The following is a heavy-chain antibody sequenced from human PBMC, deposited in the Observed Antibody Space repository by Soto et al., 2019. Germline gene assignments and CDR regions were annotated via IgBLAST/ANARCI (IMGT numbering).Heavy chain of an antibody. D-gene: IGHD2-2*01. CDR3: ARRQPMLFPDA. CDR2: ISSRASYT. V-gene: IGHV3-11*06. Sequence: QLVEFGGGLVNPGGSLRLSCAASGFNFSNYYMAWVRQTPGKGLEWISYISSRASYTKYADSVEGRFTVSRDNANGSLYLQMNSLRVEDTAIYYCARRQPMLFPDAWGQGTLVTVSS. J-gene: IGHJ4*02. CDR1: GFNFSNYY.